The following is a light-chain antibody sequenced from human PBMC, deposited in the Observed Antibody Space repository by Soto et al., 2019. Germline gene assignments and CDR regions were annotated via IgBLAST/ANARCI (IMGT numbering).Light chain of an antibody. V-gene: IGKV1D-8*03. CDR3: LQHNSYPRT. J-gene: IGKJ1*01. Sequence: VIWMTQSPSLLSASTGDRVTISCRMSQGVSSYLGWYQQKPGKAPKRLIYAASSLQSGAPSRFSGSGSGTEFTLTISSLQPEDFATYYCLQHNSYPRTFGQGTKVDI. CDR2: AAS. CDR1: QGVSSY.